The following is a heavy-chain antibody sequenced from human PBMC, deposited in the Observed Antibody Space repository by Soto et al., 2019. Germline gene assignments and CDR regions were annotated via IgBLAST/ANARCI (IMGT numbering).Heavy chain of an antibody. J-gene: IGHJ4*02. V-gene: IGHV3-23*01. Sequence: SLRLSCAASGFTFSNYAMSWVRQAPGEGLEWVSAISATGGDTYYADFVTGRFTISRDNSKNTLYLQMNSLSAEDTAVYYCAKEMSFGRPYDCWGQGALVTVSS. CDR1: GFTFSNYA. D-gene: IGHD1-26*01. CDR3: AKEMSFGRPYDC. CDR2: ISATGGDT.